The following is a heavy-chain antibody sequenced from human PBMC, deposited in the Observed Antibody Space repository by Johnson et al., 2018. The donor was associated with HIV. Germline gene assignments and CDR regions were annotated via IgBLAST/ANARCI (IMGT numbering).Heavy chain of an antibody. V-gene: IGHV3-30-3*01. Sequence: QVRLVESGGGLVQPGGSLRLSCAASGFTFSSYWMHWVRQAPGKGLEWVAVISYEGSNKYYADSVKGRFTISRDNSKNTLYLQMNSLRAEDTAVYYCARGFGRLSQRADDAFDILGQGTMVNVSS. CDR3: ARGFGRLSQRADDAFDI. D-gene: IGHD3-9*01. CDR2: ISYEGSNK. CDR1: GFTFSSYW. J-gene: IGHJ3*02.